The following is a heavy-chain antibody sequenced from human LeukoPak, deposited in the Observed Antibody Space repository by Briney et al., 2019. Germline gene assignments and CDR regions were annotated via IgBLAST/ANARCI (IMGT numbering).Heavy chain of an antibody. CDR1: GGSISSYY. J-gene: IGHJ3*02. D-gene: IGHD3-22*01. V-gene: IGHV4-4*07. CDR2: IYTSGST. Sequence: KPSETLSLTCTVSGGSISSYYWSWIRQPAGKGLEWIGRIYTSGSTNYNPSLKSRVTVSVDTSKNQFSLKLSSVTAADTAVYYCARDDRAGYYDSTFAFDIWGQGTMVTVSS. CDR3: ARDDRAGYYDSTFAFDI.